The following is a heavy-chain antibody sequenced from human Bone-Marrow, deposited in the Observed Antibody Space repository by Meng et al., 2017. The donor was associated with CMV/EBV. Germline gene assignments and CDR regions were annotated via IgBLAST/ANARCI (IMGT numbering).Heavy chain of an antibody. CDR1: GYSISSGYY. V-gene: IGHV4-38-2*02. Sequence: SDTMSLPCTVSGYSISSGYYWGWVRQPPGKGLEWIGSIYHSGSTYYNPSLKSRVTITVDTSKNQFSLKLSSVTAADTAVYYCARARFDYWGQGTLVTVSS. CDR3: ARARFDY. CDR2: IYHSGST. J-gene: IGHJ4*02.